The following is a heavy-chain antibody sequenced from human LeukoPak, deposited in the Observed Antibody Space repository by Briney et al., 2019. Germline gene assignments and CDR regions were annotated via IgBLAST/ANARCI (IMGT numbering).Heavy chain of an antibody. CDR2: ISAYNGNT. V-gene: IGHV1-18*01. J-gene: IGHJ5*02. CDR3: ALTMMLNWFDP. Sequence: ASVKVSCKASGYTFTSYGISWVRQAPGQGLEWMGWISAYNGNTNYAQKLQGRVTMSTDTSTSTAYMELRSLRSDDTAVYYCALTMMLNWFDPWGQGTLVTVSS. D-gene: IGHD4/OR15-4a*01. CDR1: GYTFTSYG.